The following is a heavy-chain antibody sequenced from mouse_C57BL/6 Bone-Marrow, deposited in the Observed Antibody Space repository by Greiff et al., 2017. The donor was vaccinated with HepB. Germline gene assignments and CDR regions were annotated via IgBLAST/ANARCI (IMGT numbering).Heavy chain of an antibody. CDR3: ARWGITTVVAAEGFAY. V-gene: IGHV1-69*01. Sequence: QVQLQQPGAELVMPGASVKLSCKASGYTFTSYWMHWVKQRPGQGLEWIGEIDPSDSYTNYNQKFKGKSTLTVDKSSSTAYMQLSSLTSEDSAVYYCARWGITTVVAAEGFAYWGQGTLVTVSA. J-gene: IGHJ3*01. CDR1: GYTFTSYW. CDR2: IDPSDSYT. D-gene: IGHD1-1*01.